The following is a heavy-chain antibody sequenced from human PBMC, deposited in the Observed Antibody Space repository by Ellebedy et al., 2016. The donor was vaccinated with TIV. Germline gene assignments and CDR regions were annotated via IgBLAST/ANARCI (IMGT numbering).Heavy chain of an antibody. CDR2: INPSGGGT. J-gene: IGHJ4*02. CDR1: GYTFTSYF. D-gene: IGHD6-25*01. CDR3: ARDLAGPFDY. V-gene: IGHV1-46*01. Sequence: AASVKVSCKASGYTFTSYFMYWVRQAPGQGLEWMGMINPSGGGTSYAQKFQGGVTMTRDTSTSTVHMELSSLRSEDTAVYYCARDLAGPFDYWGQGTLVTVSS.